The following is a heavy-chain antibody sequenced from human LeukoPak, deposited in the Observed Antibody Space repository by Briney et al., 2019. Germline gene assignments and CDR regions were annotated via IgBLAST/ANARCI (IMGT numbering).Heavy chain of an antibody. V-gene: IGHV1-46*01. CDR1: GYTFTSYY. CDR2: INPGGGGT. J-gene: IGHJ4*02. CDR3: ARGYYAGFDY. D-gene: IGHD3-10*01. Sequence: ASVKVSCKASGYTFTSYYMHWVRQAPGHGLEWMGIINPGGGGTSYAQKFQGRVTMTRDTSTSTVYMELSSLRSEDTAVFYCARGYYAGFDYWGQGTLVTVSS.